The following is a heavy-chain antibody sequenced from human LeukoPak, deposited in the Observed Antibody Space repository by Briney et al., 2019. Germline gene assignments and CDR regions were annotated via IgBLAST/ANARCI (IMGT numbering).Heavy chain of an antibody. J-gene: IGHJ4*02. D-gene: IGHD4-17*01. Sequence: GGSLRLSCAASGFTVSSNYMSWVRQAPEKGLEWVSVIYSGGSTYYADSVKGRFTISRDNSKNTLYLQMNSLRAEDTAVYYCARSGDYGDYGWLGYWGQGTLVTVSS. CDR1: GFTVSSNY. V-gene: IGHV3-53*01. CDR3: ARSGDYGDYGWLGY. CDR2: IYSGGST.